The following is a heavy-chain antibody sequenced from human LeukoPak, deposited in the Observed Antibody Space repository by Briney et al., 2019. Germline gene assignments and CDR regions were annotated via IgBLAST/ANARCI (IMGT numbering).Heavy chain of an antibody. D-gene: IGHD5-12*01. CDR1: GGXISDHY. CDR3: AREPPGTSGYDS. V-gene: IGHV4-59*11. CDR2: ISNNGST. J-gene: IGHJ4*02. Sequence: SETLSFTCTVSGGXISDHYCSWIRQPPGEGLEWIGYISNNGSTNYNPSLKSRVTISVDTSKNQLSLKLTAAIAADTAVYYCAREPPGTSGYDSWGQGTLVTVSS.